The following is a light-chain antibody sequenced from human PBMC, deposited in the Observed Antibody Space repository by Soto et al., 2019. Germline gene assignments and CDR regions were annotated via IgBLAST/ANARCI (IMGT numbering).Light chain of an antibody. CDR3: HQYYEWPLT. CDR2: GAS. J-gene: IGKJ4*01. CDR1: QSVGRS. V-gene: IGKV3D-15*01. Sequence: EIVMTQSPAALSLSPGEGVTLSCRASQSVGRSLAWYQQRPGQAPRLLIYGASTRATGTPVRFSGIGSGTEFTLTISSLQSEDFVVYYCHQYYEWPLTFGGGTKVDIK.